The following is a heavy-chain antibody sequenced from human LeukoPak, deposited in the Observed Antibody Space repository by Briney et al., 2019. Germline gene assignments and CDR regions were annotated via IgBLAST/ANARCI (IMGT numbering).Heavy chain of an antibody. V-gene: IGHV3-21*01. Sequence: PGGTLRLSCSASGFTFSSYGMSWVRQAPGQGLEWVSSISSSSSYIYYADSVKGRFTISRDNAKNSLYPQMNSLRAEDTAVYYCARAVGDTTYYYYYMDGWGKGTTVTISS. CDR2: ISSSSSYI. CDR3: ARAVGDTTYYYYYMDG. D-gene: IGHD1-26*01. J-gene: IGHJ6*03. CDR1: GFTFSSYG.